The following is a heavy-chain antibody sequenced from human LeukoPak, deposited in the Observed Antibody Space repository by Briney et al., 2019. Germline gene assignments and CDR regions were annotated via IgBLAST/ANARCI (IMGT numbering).Heavy chain of an antibody. CDR1: GFTFSTYS. CDR3: ARYSGTFSNSYFDC. V-gene: IGHV3-48*01. D-gene: IGHD1-26*01. J-gene: IGHJ4*02. CDR2: ISSSSNTI. Sequence: SGGSLRLSCAVSGFTFSTYSMYWVRQAPGKGLEWVSYISSSSNTIYYADSVKGRFTISRDNAKNSLYLQMNSLRAEDTAVYYCARYSGTFSNSYFDCWGQGTLVTVSS.